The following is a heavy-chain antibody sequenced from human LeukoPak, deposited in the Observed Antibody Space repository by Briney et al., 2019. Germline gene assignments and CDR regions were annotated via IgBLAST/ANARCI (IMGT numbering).Heavy chain of an antibody. D-gene: IGHD6-19*01. V-gene: IGHV4-34*01. CDR1: GGSFSDYY. CDR3: ARATHSSGWPFDY. CDR2: INHSGST. Sequence: SETLSLTCAVYGGSFSDYYWSWIRQPPGKGLEWIGEINHSGSTNYNPSLKSRVTISVDTSKNQFSLKLSSVTAADTAVYYCARATHSSGWPFDYWGQGTLVTVSS. J-gene: IGHJ4*02.